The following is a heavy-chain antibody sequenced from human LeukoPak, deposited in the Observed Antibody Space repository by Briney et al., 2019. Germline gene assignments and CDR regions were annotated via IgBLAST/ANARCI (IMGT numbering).Heavy chain of an antibody. CDR2: RWYDGSNK. V-gene: IGHV3-33*01. Sequence: GRSLRLSCAASGFTFSNYGMHWVRQAPGKGLEWVAVRWYDGSNKYYTDSVKERFTISRENSKNTLYLQMNSLRAEDTAVYYCARGQYSPDYWGQGTLVTVSS. CDR1: GFTFSNYG. CDR3: ARGQYSPDY. J-gene: IGHJ4*02. D-gene: IGHD2-15*01.